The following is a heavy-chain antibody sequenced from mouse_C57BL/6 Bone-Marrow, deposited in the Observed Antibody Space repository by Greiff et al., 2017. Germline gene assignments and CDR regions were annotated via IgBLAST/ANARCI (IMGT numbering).Heavy chain of an antibody. V-gene: IGHV1-80*01. D-gene: IGHD1-1*01. CDR2: IYPGAGAT. CDR1: GYAFSSSW. Sequence: QVQLQQSGAELVKPGASVKISCKASGYAFSSSWMNWVKQRPGTGLEWIGHIYPGAGATNYNGKFKGKVTLTADNSSSTAYMQLSSLTSEDSSVYFVSSPCDSSSDLYSYDMDHCCHGASVTIS. J-gene: IGHJ4*01. CDR3: SSPCDSSSDLYSYDMDH.